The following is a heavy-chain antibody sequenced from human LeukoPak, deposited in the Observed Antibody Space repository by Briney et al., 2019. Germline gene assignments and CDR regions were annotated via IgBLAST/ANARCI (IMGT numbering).Heavy chain of an antibody. V-gene: IGHV4-39*07. D-gene: IGHD3-9*01. CDR3: ARGQRWGYYDILTGYYNGRWGRYYFDY. J-gene: IGHJ4*02. CDR1: GGSISSSSYY. CDR2: IYYSGST. Sequence: SETLSLTCTVSGGSISSSSYYWGWIRQPPGKGLEWIGSIYYSGSTYYNPSLKSRVTISVDTSKNQFSLKLSSVTAADTAVYYCARGQRWGYYDILTGYYNGRWGRYYFDYWGQGTLVTVSS.